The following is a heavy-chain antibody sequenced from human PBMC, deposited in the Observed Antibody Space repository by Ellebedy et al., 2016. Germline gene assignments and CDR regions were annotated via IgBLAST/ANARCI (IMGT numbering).Heavy chain of an antibody. CDR3: ARARTYDSSGYHDY. V-gene: IGHV3-48*04. CDR2: ISRRSSTI. D-gene: IGHD3-22*01. Sequence: GESLKISCAASTFTFSNYSLNWVRQAPGKGLEWISYISRRSSTIYYADSVKGRFTISRDNAKNSLYLQMNSLRAEDTAVYYCARARTYDSSGYHDYWGQGTLVTVSS. J-gene: IGHJ4*02. CDR1: TFTFSNYS.